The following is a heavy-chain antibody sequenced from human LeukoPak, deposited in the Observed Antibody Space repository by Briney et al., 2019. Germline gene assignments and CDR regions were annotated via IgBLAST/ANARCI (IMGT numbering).Heavy chain of an antibody. V-gene: IGHV4-59*01. Sequence: SETLSLTCTVSGGSINDYYWNWVRQPPGKGLEWIGYIYYSGRTNYNPSLKSRVTISVDTSKTRFSLRLSSVTAADTAVHYCARGYYDSGTYSGYFQHWGQGTLVTVSS. CDR1: GGSINDYY. J-gene: IGHJ1*01. CDR3: ARGYYDSGTYSGYFQH. D-gene: IGHD3-10*01. CDR2: IYYSGRT.